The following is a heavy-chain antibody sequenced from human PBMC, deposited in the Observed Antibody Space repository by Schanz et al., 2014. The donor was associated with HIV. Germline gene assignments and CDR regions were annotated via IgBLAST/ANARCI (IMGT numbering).Heavy chain of an antibody. CDR1: GFTFSDYP. V-gene: IGHV3-23*04. D-gene: IGHD6-13*01. CDR3: AKDKSRHTYSSSSIFDP. Sequence: EVQLVESGGGLVKPGRSLRLSCTTSGFTFSDYPVSWLRQAPGKGLEWVSAISATGGSTYYADSVKGRFTISRDNSKNTLYLQMNSLRPEDTAVYYCAKDKSRHTYSSSSIFDPWGQGTLVTVSS. CDR2: ISATGGST. J-gene: IGHJ5*02.